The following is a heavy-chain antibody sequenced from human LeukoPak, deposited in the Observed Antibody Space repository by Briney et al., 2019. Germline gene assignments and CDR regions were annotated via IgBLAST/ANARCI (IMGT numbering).Heavy chain of an antibody. J-gene: IGHJ4*02. Sequence: GASVKVSCKASGYTFTSYYMHWVRQAPGQGLEWMGIINPSGGSTSYAQKFQGRVTMTRDTSTSTVYMELSSLRSEDTAVYYCARDEASSSSGWYSLSAFDYWGQGTLVTVSS. CDR2: INPSGGST. D-gene: IGHD6-19*01. CDR1: GYTFTSYY. CDR3: ARDEASSSSGWYSLSAFDY. V-gene: IGHV1-46*01.